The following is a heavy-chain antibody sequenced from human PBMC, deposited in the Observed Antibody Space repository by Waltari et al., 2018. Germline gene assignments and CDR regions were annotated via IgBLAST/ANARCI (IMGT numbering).Heavy chain of an antibody. J-gene: IGHJ3*01. CDR1: GGKFGSYA. CDR3: AKRIVGGPFDV. CDR2: IIPIFGTP. V-gene: IGHV1-69*12. D-gene: IGHD1-26*01. Sequence: QVHLVQSGAEVRKPGSSARVSCEASGGKFGSYAITWVRQAPGQGLEWMAGIIPIFGTPNYDQKFQGRVHVAADESTRTAYMDLSSLRSDDTGTYYCAKRIVGGPFDVWGQGTVVIVSS.